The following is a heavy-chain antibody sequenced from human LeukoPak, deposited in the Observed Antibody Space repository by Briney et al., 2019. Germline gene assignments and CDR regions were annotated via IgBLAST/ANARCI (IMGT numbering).Heavy chain of an antibody. D-gene: IGHD2-15*01. CDR1: GYTFTSYY. V-gene: IGHV1-46*01. Sequence: ASVKVSCKASGYTFTSYYMHWVRQAPGQGLEWMGIINPSGGSTGYAQKFQGRVTMTRDTSTSTVYMELSSLRSEDTAVYYCARTLCSGGSCYPDVYAFDIWGQGTMVTVSS. CDR3: ARTLCSGGSCYPDVYAFDI. J-gene: IGHJ3*02. CDR2: INPSGGST.